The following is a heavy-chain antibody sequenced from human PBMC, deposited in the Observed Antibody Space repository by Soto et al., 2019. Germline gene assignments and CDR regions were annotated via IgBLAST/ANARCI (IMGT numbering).Heavy chain of an antibody. D-gene: IGHD3-22*01. V-gene: IGHV3-30*03. CDR3: ARWVGGSMYDNSGKYDS. Sequence: QVQLVESGGGVVQPGRSLRLTCAASGFTFSSNGMHWVRQAPGKGLEWVALVAYDGSKTYYGDSVRGRFTISRDNSVNTLYLQMNSLRAEDTAVYYCARWVGGSMYDNSGKYDSWGQGTRVTVSS. CDR1: GFTFSSNG. CDR2: VAYDGSKT. J-gene: IGHJ5*01.